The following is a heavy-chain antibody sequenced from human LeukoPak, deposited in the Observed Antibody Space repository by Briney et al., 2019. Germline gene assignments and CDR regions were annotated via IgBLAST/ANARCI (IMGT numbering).Heavy chain of an antibody. V-gene: IGHV3-64*01. J-gene: IGHJ3*02. D-gene: IGHD5-24*01. CDR1: GFTFSSYA. CDR2: ISSNGGST. CDR3: ARVGPRWAFDI. Sequence: PGGSLRLSCAASGFTFSSYAMHWVRQAPGKGLEYVSAISSNGGSTYYANSVKGRFTISRDNSKNTLYLQMGSLRAEDIAVYYCARVGPRWAFDIWGQGTMVTVSS.